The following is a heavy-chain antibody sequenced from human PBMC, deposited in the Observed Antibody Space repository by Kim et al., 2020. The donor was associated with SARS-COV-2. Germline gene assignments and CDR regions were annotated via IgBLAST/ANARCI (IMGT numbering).Heavy chain of an antibody. CDR3: AKGLVGATHDAFDS. J-gene: IGHJ3*02. V-gene: IGHV3-23*01. D-gene: IGHD1-26*01. Sequence: ADSVKGRFTISRDNSNNTLYLQMNSLTAEDTTVYYCAKGLVGATHDAFDSWGQGTMVTVSS.